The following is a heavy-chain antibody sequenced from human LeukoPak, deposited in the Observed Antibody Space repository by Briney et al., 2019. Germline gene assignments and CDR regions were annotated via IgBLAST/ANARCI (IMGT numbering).Heavy chain of an antibody. CDR3: ARGVSRGYSGYELDY. J-gene: IGHJ4*02. D-gene: IGHD5-12*01. CDR1: GGSIISGDYY. V-gene: IGHV4-30-4*01. CDR2: IYYCGST. Sequence: SQTLSLTCTVSGGSIISGDYYWSWIRQPPGKGLEGIGYIYYCGSTYYNPSLKSRVTISVDTSKNQFSLKLSSVTAADTAVYYCARGVSRGYSGYELDYWGQGTLVTVSS.